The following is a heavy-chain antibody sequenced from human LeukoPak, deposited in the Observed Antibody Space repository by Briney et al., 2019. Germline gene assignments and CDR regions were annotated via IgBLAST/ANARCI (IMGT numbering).Heavy chain of an antibody. Sequence: GGSLRLSCAASGFTFSNYAMSWVRQAPGKGLEWVSGISGSGGYTYYADSVKGRFTISRDNSKNTPYLQMNSLRAEDTAVYYCAKDLYCSSTSCYMDVWGKGTTVTVSS. CDR2: ISGSGGYT. CDR1: GFTFSNYA. D-gene: IGHD2-2*01. J-gene: IGHJ6*03. CDR3: AKDLYCSSTSCYMDV. V-gene: IGHV3-23*01.